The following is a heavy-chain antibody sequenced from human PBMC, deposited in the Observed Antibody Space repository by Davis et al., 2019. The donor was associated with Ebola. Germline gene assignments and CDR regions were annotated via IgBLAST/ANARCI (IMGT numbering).Heavy chain of an antibody. CDR1: GFTFRDYY. CDR2: ISSSGSFP. V-gene: IGHV3-11*06. D-gene: IGHD3-3*02. CDR3: ARSIFGVVPYYYYYMDV. Sequence: PGGSLRLSCTTSGFTFRDYYMSWIRQFPGRGLEWAAQISSSGSFPLRTESLRGRINISRDNANNSLYLQMNSLRAEDTAVYYCARSIFGVVPYYYYYMDVWGKGTTVTVSS. J-gene: IGHJ6*03.